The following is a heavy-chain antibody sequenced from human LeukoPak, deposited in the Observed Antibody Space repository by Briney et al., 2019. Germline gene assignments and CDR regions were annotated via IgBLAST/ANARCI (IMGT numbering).Heavy chain of an antibody. J-gene: IGHJ5*02. CDR2: INPNSGGT. V-gene: IGHV1-2*02. CDR1: GYTFTDYY. D-gene: IGHD2-2*01. CDR3: ARDRSTSGNWFDP. Sequence: ASVKVSCKASGYTFTDYYMHWVRQAPGQGLEWMGWINPNSGGTNYAQKFQGRVTMTRDTSISTAYMELSRLRSDDTAVYYCARDRSTSGNWFDPWGQGTLVTVSS.